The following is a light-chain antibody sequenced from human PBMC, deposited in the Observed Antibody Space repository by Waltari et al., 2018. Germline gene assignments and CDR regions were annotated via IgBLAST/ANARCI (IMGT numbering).Light chain of an antibody. Sequence: DVVMTQTPLSLPVTPGEPASISCRSSQSLLDSDDGNTYLDWYLQKPGQSPQLLIYTLSYRDSRFPDRFSGSGSGTDFTLKISRVEAEDVGVYYCMQRIEFPPWTFGQGTKVEIK. V-gene: IGKV2-40*01. CDR3: MQRIEFPPWT. CDR1: QSLLDSDDGNTY. CDR2: TLS. J-gene: IGKJ1*01.